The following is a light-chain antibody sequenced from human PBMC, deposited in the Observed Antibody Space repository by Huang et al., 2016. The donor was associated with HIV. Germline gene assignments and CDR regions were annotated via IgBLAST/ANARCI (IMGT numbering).Light chain of an antibody. CDR1: QGIRNS. V-gene: IGKV1-NL1*01. Sequence: DIQMTQSPSSLSASVGDRVTITCRASQGIRNSLAWYQQKPGKAPKLLLYAASSLESGVPSRCSGSGSGTDYTLTISSLQPEDVATYYCHQYYSPPPTFGQGTKLEI. CDR3: HQYYSPPPT. CDR2: AAS. J-gene: IGKJ2*01.